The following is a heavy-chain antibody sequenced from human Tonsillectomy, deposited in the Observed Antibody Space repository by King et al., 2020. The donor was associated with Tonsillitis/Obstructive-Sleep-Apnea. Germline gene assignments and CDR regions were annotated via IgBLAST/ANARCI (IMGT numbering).Heavy chain of an antibody. CDR3: ARWTGYFSLDP. J-gene: IGHJ5*02. Sequence: VQLQESGPGLVKPSETLSLTCSVSGGSIRSDYWSWFRQPPGKGLEWIGYVYHTGSTTYKPSLQSRVTISVDTSKNQFSLKLKSVSAADTAVYFCARWTGYFSLDPWGRGTPVTVSS. CDR2: VYHTGST. V-gene: IGHV4-59*01. D-gene: IGHD3/OR15-3a*01. CDR1: GGSIRSDY.